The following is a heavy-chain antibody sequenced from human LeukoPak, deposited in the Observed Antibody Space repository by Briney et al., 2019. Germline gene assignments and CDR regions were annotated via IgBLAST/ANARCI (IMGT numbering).Heavy chain of an antibody. D-gene: IGHD6-13*01. CDR3: ASLPYSSSWITYYYYYMDV. Sequence: GGSLRLSCAASGFTFSSYSMNWVRQAPGKGLEWVSSISSSSSYIYYADSVKGRFTISRDNAKNSLYLQMNSPRAEDTAVYYCASLPYSSSWITYYYYYMDVWGKGTTVTVSS. CDR1: GFTFSSYS. CDR2: ISSSSSYI. V-gene: IGHV3-21*01. J-gene: IGHJ6*03.